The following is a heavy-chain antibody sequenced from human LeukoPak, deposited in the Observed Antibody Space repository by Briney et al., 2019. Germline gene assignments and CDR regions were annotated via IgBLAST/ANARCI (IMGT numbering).Heavy chain of an antibody. D-gene: IGHD5-24*01. V-gene: IGHV3-23*01. CDR3: AKDIQLST. CDR1: GFNFRDAA. Sequence: GGSLTLSCAASGFNFRDAAMTWVRQAPGKGLEWVSLISFSGDNSYYSDSVKGRFTISRDNSKNTLSLQMNSLRVEDTAIYYCAKDIQLSTWGLGTLVTVSS. J-gene: IGHJ4*03. CDR2: ISFSGDNS.